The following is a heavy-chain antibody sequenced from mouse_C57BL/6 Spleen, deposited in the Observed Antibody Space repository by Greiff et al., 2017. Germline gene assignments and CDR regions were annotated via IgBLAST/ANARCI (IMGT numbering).Heavy chain of an antibody. Sequence: VKVVESGPGLVAPSQSLSITCTVSGFSLTSYGVHWVRQPPGKGLEWLVVIWSDGSTTYNSALKSRLSISKDNSKSQVFLKMNSLQTDVTAMYYCARELGRYYAMDYWGQGTSVTVSS. D-gene: IGHD4-1*01. CDR3: ARELGRYYAMDY. J-gene: IGHJ4*01. CDR2: IWSDGST. CDR1: GFSLTSYG. V-gene: IGHV2-6*03.